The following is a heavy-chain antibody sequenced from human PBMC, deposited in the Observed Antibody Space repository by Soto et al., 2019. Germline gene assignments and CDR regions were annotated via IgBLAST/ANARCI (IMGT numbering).Heavy chain of an antibody. V-gene: IGHV3-33*06. CDR2: IWYDGSNK. Sequence: PGGSLRLSCAASGFTFSSYGMHWVRQAPGKGLEWVAVIWYDGSNKYYADSVKGRFTISRDNSKNTLYLQMNSLRAEDTAVYYWPKTPLPNSPYSGSPPYYYYGMNVGGQGTRVTFP. CDR1: GFTFSSYG. J-gene: IGHJ6*02. CDR3: PKTPLPNSPYSGSPPYYYYGMNV. D-gene: IGHD5-12*01.